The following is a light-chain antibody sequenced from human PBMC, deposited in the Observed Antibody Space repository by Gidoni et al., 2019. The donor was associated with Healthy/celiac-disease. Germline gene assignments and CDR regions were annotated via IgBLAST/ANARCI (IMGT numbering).Light chain of an antibody. CDR1: SSDVGGYHY. V-gene: IGLV2-14*03. J-gene: IGLJ1*01. Sequence: QSAMTQPASGSGSPRQSITSSCTGTSSDVGGYHYVSWYQQHPGKAPKLMIYDVRNRPSGVSNRFSGSKSGNTASLTISGLQAEDEADYYCSSYTSSSTLCVFGTGTKVTVL. CDR2: DVR. CDR3: SSYTSSSTLCV.